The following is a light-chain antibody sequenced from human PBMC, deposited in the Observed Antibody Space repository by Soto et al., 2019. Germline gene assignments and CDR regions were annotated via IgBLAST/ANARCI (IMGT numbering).Light chain of an antibody. V-gene: IGKV3-15*01. J-gene: IGKJ1*01. CDR3: QHYNNWPRT. Sequence: EIVMTQSPATLSVSPGERATLSCRASQSVSSNLAWYQQEPGQAPRLLIYGASTRATGIPARFSGSGSGTEFTLTISSLQAEDCAVYYCQHYNNWPRTFGQGTKVEIK. CDR1: QSVSSN. CDR2: GAS.